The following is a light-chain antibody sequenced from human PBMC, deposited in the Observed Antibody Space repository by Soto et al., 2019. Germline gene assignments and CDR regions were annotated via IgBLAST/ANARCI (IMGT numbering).Light chain of an antibody. CDR2: GAS. CDR3: QQYTGPPPT. V-gene: IGKV3-20*01. Sequence: EIILTQSPDTLSLSPGERATLSCRASQTVSSNYLAWCQQRPGQAPRLLIYGASTRAAGIPDRFSDSGSGTYFTLTITRLEHEDSAVYFCQQYTGPPPTFGQGTRLEIK. J-gene: IGKJ5*01. CDR1: QTVSSNY.